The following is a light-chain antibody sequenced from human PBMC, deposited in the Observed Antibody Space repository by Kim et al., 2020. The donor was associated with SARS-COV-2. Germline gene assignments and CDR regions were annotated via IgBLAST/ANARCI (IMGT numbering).Light chain of an antibody. CDR2: DVS. J-gene: IGLJ2*01. V-gene: IGLV2-11*01. Sequence: GQSVTISCTGTSSDVGGYNYVSWYQQHPGKAPKLMIYDVSKRPSGVPDRFSGSKSGNTASLTISGLQAEDKADYYCCSYAGSYTVVFGGGTQLTVL. CDR3: CSYAGSYTVV. CDR1: SSDVGGYNY.